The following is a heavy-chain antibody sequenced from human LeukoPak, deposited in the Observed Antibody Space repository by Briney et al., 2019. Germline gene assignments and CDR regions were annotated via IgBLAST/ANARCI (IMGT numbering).Heavy chain of an antibody. CDR3: VRARQSLDNWFDP. CDR2: ICQRSSVL. J-gene: IGHJ5*02. Sequence: GGSLRLSCGASGFTFNDYGMNWLRQAPGKGLEWIAYICQRSSVLHYADSVKGRFTTSRDNAKNSVYLQMNSLRAEDTALYYCVRARQSLDNWFDPWGQGTLVTVSS. V-gene: IGHV3-48*04. CDR1: GFTFNDYG.